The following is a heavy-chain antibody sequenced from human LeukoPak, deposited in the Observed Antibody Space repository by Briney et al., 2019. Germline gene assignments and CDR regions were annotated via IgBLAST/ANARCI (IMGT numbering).Heavy chain of an antibody. V-gene: IGHV1-18*01. CDR3: ARDTDDEGFDY. Sequence: ASVKVSCKTSGYTFTSYGITWVRQAPGQGLEWMGWISAYNGNTNYAQRLQGRVTMTTDTSTSTAYMELRSLRSDDTAMYYCARDTDDEGFDYWGQGTLVTVSS. CDR1: GYTFTSYG. CDR2: ISAYNGNT. J-gene: IGHJ4*02. D-gene: IGHD1-1*01.